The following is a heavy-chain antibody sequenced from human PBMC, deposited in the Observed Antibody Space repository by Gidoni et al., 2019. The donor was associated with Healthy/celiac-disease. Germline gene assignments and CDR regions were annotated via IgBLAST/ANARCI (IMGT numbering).Heavy chain of an antibody. CDR1: GFTFSSYW. V-gene: IGHV3-7*01. D-gene: IGHD3-9*01. CDR3: AREAYYDILIDGYNWFDP. J-gene: IGHJ5*02. Sequence: EVQLVESGGGLVQPGGSLSLSCAASGFTFSSYWMSWVRQAPGKGLEWVANIKQDGSEKYYVDSVKGRFTISRDNAKNSLYLQMNSLRAEDTAVYYCAREAYYDILIDGYNWFDPWGQGTLVTVSS. CDR2: IKQDGSEK.